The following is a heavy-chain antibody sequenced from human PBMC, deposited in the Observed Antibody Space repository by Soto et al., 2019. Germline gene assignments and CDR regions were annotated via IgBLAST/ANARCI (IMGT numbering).Heavy chain of an antibody. CDR3: ARDYGYCSGGSCYDLDQDAFDI. J-gene: IGHJ3*02. CDR2: ISAYNGNT. V-gene: IGHV1-18*01. CDR1: GYTFTSYG. Sequence: ASVKVSCKASGYTFTSYGISWVRQAPGQGLEWMGWISAYNGNTNYAQKLQGRVTMTTDTSTSTAYMELSSLRSEDTAVYYCARDYGYCSGGSCYDLDQDAFDIWGQGTMVTV. D-gene: IGHD2-15*01.